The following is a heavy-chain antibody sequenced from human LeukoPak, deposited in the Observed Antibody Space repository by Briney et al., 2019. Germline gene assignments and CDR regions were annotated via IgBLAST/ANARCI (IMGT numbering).Heavy chain of an antibody. CDR3: ARDRGIAVANVDFDY. Sequence: ASVKVSCKASGYTFTGYYMHWVRQAPGQGLEWVGWINPKNGDTNYAQKFQDRVIMTRDTSISTAYMELSRLRPDDTAVYYCARDRGIAVANVDFDYWGQGTLVTVSS. V-gene: IGHV1-2*02. J-gene: IGHJ4*02. D-gene: IGHD6-19*01. CDR1: GYTFTGYY. CDR2: INPKNGDT.